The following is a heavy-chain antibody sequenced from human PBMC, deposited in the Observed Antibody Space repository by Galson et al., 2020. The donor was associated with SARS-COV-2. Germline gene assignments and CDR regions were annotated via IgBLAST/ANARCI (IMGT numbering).Heavy chain of an antibody. Sequence: SETLSLTCIVSGGSISTYYWSWIRQSPGKGLEWIGYIYDSGTNNYNPSLKSRATISVDTSKNKLSLKLTSVTAADTAVYYCARDSSRNYGYIDYWGQGTLVTVSS. CDR1: GGSISTYY. V-gene: IGHV4-59*13. CDR2: IYDSGTN. D-gene: IGHD3-16*01. CDR3: ARDSSRNYGYIDY. J-gene: IGHJ4*02.